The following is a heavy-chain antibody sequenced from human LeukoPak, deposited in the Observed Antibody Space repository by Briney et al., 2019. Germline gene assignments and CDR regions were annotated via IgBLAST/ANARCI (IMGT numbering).Heavy chain of an antibody. CDR2: ISAYNGNT. CDR3: ARDTVGTYYDFWSGYYTRRHYFDY. V-gene: IGHV1-18*01. D-gene: IGHD3-3*01. Sequence: ASVKVSCKASGYTFTSYGISWVRQAPGQGLEWMGWISAYNGNTNYAQKLQGRVTMTTDTSTSTAYMELRSLRSDDTAVYYCARDTVGTYYDFWSGYYTRRHYFDYWGQGTLVTVSS. J-gene: IGHJ4*02. CDR1: GYTFTSYG.